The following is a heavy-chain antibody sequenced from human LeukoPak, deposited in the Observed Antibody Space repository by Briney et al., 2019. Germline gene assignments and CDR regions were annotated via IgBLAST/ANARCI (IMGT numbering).Heavy chain of an antibody. CDR1: GGSISSYY. Sequence: SETLSLTCTVSGGSISSYYWSWIRQPPGKGLEWIGYIYYSGSTNYNPSLKSRVTTSVDTSKNQFSLKLSSVTAADTAVYYCARGGRQQWLDGGGFDYWGQGTLVTVSS. J-gene: IGHJ4*02. D-gene: IGHD6-19*01. CDR2: IYYSGST. CDR3: ARGGRQQWLDGGGFDY. V-gene: IGHV4-59*01.